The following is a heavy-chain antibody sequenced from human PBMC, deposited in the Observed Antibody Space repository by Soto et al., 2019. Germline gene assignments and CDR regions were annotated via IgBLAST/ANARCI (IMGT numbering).Heavy chain of an antibody. CDR2: IDYNGVT. CDR3: GKVLVGATGHTDYDY. J-gene: IGHJ4*02. Sequence: PSETLSLTCTVSGGSIYRSGYYWGWIRQPPGRGLEWIGNIDYNGVTYSNPSLKSRVTISRDTSKNQFSLKLTSVTAADTALYYCGKVLVGATGHTDYDYWGPGTLVT. V-gene: IGHV4-39*01. CDR1: GGSIYRSGYY. D-gene: IGHD2-15*01.